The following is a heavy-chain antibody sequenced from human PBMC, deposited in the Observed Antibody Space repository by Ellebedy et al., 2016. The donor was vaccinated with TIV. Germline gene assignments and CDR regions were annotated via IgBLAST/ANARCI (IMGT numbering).Heavy chain of an antibody. J-gene: IGHJ6*02. CDR2: ISGSGGNT. V-gene: IGHV3-23*01. Sequence: GESLKISCAASGLTFSSHAMSWVRQAPGKGLEWVSSISGSGGNTYYADSVKGRFTISRDNSKNVMFLQMNSLRADDTAEYFCAREVLGGRGDMDFWGQGTTVIVSS. D-gene: IGHD3-16*01. CDR1: GLTFSSHA. CDR3: AREVLGGRGDMDF.